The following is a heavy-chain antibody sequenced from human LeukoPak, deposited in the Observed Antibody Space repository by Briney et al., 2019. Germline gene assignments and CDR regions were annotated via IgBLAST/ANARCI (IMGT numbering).Heavy chain of an antibody. Sequence: PGGSLRLSCAVSGITLSNYGMGWVRQAPGKGLEWVAGISGSGGSTNYAGSVKGRFTISRDNRKNTLYLQMNSLRVEDTAVYFCAKRGVVIRVILVGFHKEAYYFDSWGQGALVTVSS. CDR3: AKRGVVIRVILVGFHKEAYYFDS. CDR1: GITLSNYG. J-gene: IGHJ4*02. CDR2: ISGSGGST. D-gene: IGHD3-22*01. V-gene: IGHV3-23*01.